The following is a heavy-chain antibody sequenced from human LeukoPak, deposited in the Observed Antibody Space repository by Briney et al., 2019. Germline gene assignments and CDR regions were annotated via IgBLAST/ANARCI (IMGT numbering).Heavy chain of an antibody. V-gene: IGHV1-18*01. J-gene: IGHJ6*02. Sequence: AASVKVSCKASGYTFTSYGISWVRQAPGQGPEWMGWISAYNGNTNYAQKLQGRVTMTTDTSTSTAYMELRSLRSDDTAVYYCAREEDIVVVPAAIRLPYYYGMDVWGQGTTVTVSS. CDR1: GYTFTSYG. CDR3: AREEDIVVVPAAIRLPYYYGMDV. D-gene: IGHD2-2*02. CDR2: ISAYNGNT.